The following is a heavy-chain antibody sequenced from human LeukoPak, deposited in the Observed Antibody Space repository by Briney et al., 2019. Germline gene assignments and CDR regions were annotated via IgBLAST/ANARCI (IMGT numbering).Heavy chain of an antibody. D-gene: IGHD1-26*01. CDR3: ARRRELRRNHGAFDI. J-gene: IGHJ3*02. Sequence: SETLTLTCAVYGGAFSGYYGSWIRQPPGKGLEWIGEINHSGSTNYNPSLKSRVTISVDTSKNQFSLKLSSVTAADTAVYYCARRRELRRNHGAFDIWGQGTMVTVSS. CDR2: INHSGST. CDR1: GGAFSGYY. V-gene: IGHV4-34*01.